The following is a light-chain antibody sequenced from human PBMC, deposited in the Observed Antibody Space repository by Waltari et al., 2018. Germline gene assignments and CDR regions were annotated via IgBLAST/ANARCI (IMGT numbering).Light chain of an antibody. CDR2: STS. CDR1: QRISTY. Sequence: DIQMTPSPSTLSASVGDSVTITCRASQRISTYLNWYQQKPGKAPKLLIYSTSSLQTGVPPRFSGSASGTDFTLTIGSLQPEDFATYDCQQSFTTPYTFGQGTNLQIK. CDR3: QQSFTTPYT. V-gene: IGKV1-39*01. J-gene: IGKJ2*01.